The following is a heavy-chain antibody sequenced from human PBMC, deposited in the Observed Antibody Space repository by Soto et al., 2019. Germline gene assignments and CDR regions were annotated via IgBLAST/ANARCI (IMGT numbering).Heavy chain of an antibody. CDR1: GFTFSSYA. V-gene: IGHV3-30-3*01. CDR3: ARQAQRGYGDYVGYYYYGMDV. CDR2: ISYDGSNK. J-gene: IGHJ6*02. D-gene: IGHD4-17*01. Sequence: SLRLSCAASGFTFSSYAMHWVRQAPGKGLEWVAVISYDGSNKYYADSVKGRFTISRDNSKNTLYLQMNSLRAEDTAVYYCARQAQRGYGDYVGYYYYGMDVWGQGTTVTVSS.